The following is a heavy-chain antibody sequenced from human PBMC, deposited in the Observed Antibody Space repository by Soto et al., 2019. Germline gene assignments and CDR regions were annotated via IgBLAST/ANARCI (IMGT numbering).Heavy chain of an antibody. CDR2: ISSSSSTI. Sequence: EVQLVESGGGLVQPGGSLRLSCAASGFTCSSYSMNWVRQAPGKGLEWVSYISSSSSTIYYADSVKGRFTISRDNATNSRYLQMNSLRDEDTAVYYCARVGEQWLVGSNYYYYGMDVWGQGTTVTVSS. D-gene: IGHD6-19*01. J-gene: IGHJ6*02. CDR3: ARVGEQWLVGSNYYYYGMDV. CDR1: GFTCSSYS. V-gene: IGHV3-48*02.